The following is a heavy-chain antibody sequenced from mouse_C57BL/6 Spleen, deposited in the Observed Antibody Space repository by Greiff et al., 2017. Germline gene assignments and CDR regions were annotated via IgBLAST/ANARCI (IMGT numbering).Heavy chain of an antibody. D-gene: IGHD1-1*01. V-gene: IGHV1-64*01. Sequence: VQLQQPGAELVKPGASVKLSCKASGYTFTSYWMHWVKQRPGQGLEWIGMIHPNSGSTNYNEKFKSKATLTVDKSSSTAYMQLSSLTSEDSAVYYCARSSGSSYGYAMDYWGQGTSVTVSS. J-gene: IGHJ4*01. CDR3: ARSSGSSYGYAMDY. CDR1: GYTFTSYW. CDR2: IHPNSGST.